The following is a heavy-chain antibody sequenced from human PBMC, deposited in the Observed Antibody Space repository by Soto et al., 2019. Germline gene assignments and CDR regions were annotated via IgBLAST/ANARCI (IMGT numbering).Heavy chain of an antibody. CDR1: GFTFSTYN. Sequence: GGSLRLSCAASGFTFSTYNMNWVRQAPGKGLEWVSYISSSSSTKYYADCVKGRFTISRDNVKNSLYLQMNSLRDEDTAVYYCARDDRRENTMIQDCWGQGTLVTVSS. CDR3: ARDDRRENTMIQDC. D-gene: IGHD3-22*01. J-gene: IGHJ4*02. CDR2: ISSSSSTK. V-gene: IGHV3-48*02.